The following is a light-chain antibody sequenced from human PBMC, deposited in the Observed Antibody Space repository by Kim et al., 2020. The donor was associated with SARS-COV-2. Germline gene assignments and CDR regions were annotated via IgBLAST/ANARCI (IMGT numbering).Light chain of an antibody. CDR2: SNN. J-gene: IGLJ1*01. CDR1: NTNIGRET. Sequence: GTRVTISCSGSNTNIGRETVNWYQQHPGRAPTLLIYSNNQRPSGVPARFSASKSGTSASLAISGLQSEDEADYYCASWDGTLNVYVFGTGTKVTVL. V-gene: IGLV1-44*01. CDR3: ASWDGTLNVYV.